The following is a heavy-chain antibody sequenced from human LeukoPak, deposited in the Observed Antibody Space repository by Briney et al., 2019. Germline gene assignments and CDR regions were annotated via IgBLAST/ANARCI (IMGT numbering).Heavy chain of an antibody. Sequence: PSETLSLTCTVSGGSISNNDYYWGWIRQPPGKGLEWIGSIYYNGKTFYTPSLKSRVTISVDTSKNEFSLRLSSVTAADTAVFYCARLTSGSLNYYYYMDVWGKGATVTVSS. J-gene: IGHJ6*03. CDR3: ARLTSGSLNYYYYMDV. V-gene: IGHV4-39*01. CDR2: IYYNGKT. D-gene: IGHD3-22*01. CDR1: GGSISNNDYY.